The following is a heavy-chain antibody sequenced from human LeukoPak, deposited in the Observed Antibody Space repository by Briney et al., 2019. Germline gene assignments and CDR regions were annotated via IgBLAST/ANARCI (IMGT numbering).Heavy chain of an antibody. D-gene: IGHD1-26*01. CDR1: GFMFSSYW. CDR3: ARDRRVGATWSVGAFDI. J-gene: IGHJ3*02. CDR2: ISSSGDSI. V-gene: IGHV3-48*04. Sequence: PGGSLRLSCVASGFMFSSYWMNWVRQAPGKGLEWVSYISSSGDSIYYADSVKGRFTISRDNAKNSLSLQMSSLRAEDTAIYYCARDRRVGATWSVGAFDIWGQGTTVTVSS.